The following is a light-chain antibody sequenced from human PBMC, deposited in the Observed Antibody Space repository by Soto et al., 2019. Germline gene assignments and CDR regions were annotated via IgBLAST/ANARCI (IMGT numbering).Light chain of an antibody. Sequence: EIVLTQSPGTLSLSPGERATLSCRASQSVTSSYLAWYQQKPGQAPRLVVYGASSRATGVPDRFSASESGTDFNLTISRLETEDFAVYDGQQSAKAPLTVGPGTKVDIK. V-gene: IGKV3-20*01. J-gene: IGKJ1*01. CDR1: QSVTSSY. CDR2: GAS. CDR3: QQSAKAPLT.